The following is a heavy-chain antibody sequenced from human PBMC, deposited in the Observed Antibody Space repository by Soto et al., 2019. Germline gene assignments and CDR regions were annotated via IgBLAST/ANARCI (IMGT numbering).Heavy chain of an antibody. V-gene: IGHV1-8*01. CDR3: ARVWGTIDY. D-gene: IGHD3-16*01. J-gene: IGHJ4*02. Sequence: QVQLVQSGAEVKKPGASVKVSCKTSGYTFTNYDINWVRQATGQGLEWMGWMNPNSGNTGSTQKFQGRITMTRDTSIGTAYMELTSRRSEDTAVYYCARVWGTIDYWGQGTLVTVSS. CDR2: MNPNSGNT. CDR1: GYTFTNYD.